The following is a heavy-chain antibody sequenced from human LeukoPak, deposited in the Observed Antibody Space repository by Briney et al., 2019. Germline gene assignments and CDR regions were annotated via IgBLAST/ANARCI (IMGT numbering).Heavy chain of an antibody. CDR3: ARLVSLTGGLDN. D-gene: IGHD7-27*01. CDR2: INHSGST. Sequence: SETLSLTCAVYGGSLSGYYWSWMRQPPGKGLEWIGEINHSGSTNYNPSLKSRVTISVDTSKNQFSLKLSSVTAADTAVYYCARLVSLTGGLDNWGQGTLVTVSS. J-gene: IGHJ4*02. V-gene: IGHV4-34*01. CDR1: GGSLSGYY.